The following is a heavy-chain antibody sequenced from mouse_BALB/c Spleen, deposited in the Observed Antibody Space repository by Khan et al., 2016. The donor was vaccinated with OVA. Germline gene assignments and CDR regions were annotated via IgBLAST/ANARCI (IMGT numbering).Heavy chain of an antibody. D-gene: IGHD1-1*02. CDR2: INPSTGYT. CDR1: GYTFINYW. CDR3: ERRGRRWDFDY. Sequence: VQLQESGAELAKPGASVKMSCKASGYTFINYWILWVKQRPGQGLEWIGYINPSTGYTEYNQNFKDKATLTADKSSSTAYMQLSSLTSEDSAVYYCERRGRRWDFDYWGQGTTRTVSS. V-gene: IGHV1-7*01. J-gene: IGHJ2*01.